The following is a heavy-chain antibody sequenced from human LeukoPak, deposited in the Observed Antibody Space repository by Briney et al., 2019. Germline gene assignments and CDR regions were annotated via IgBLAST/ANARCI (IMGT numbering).Heavy chain of an antibody. J-gene: IGHJ4*02. CDR1: GYSISSGYY. V-gene: IGHV4-38-2*01. D-gene: IGHD1-26*01. CDR2: IFHSGNT. CDR3: ATGWILGATLTY. Sequence: PSETLSLTCAVSGYSISSGYYWGWIRQPPGKGLEWIGTIFHSGNTYYNPSLKSRVTISVDTSKNQFSLKSSSVTAADTAVYYCATGWILGATLTYWGQGTLVTVSS.